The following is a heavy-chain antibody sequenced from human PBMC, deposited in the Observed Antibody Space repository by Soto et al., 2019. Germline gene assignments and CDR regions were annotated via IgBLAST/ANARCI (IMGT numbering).Heavy chain of an antibody. V-gene: IGHV3-7*01. D-gene: IGHD6-19*01. Sequence: PGGSLRLSCAASGFTFSSYWMSWVRQAPGKGLEWVANIKQDGSEKYYVDSVKGRFTISRDNAKNSLYLQMNSLRAEDTAVYYCARVARGIAVADTDAFDIWGQGTMVTVSS. CDR1: GFTFSSYW. CDR3: ARVARGIAVADTDAFDI. CDR2: IKQDGSEK. J-gene: IGHJ3*02.